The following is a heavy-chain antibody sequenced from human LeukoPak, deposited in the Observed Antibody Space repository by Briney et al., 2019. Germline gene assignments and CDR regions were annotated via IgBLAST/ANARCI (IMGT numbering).Heavy chain of an antibody. CDR1: GGSISSYY. J-gene: IGHJ3*02. D-gene: IGHD4-17*01. CDR3: AREVRYYGDPNDAFDI. V-gene: IGHV4-59*01. Sequence: SETLSLTCTVSGGSISSYYWSWIRQPPGKGLEWIGYIYYSGSTNYNPSLKNRVTISVDTSKNQFSLKLSSVTAADTAVYYCAREVRYYGDPNDAFDIWGQGTMVTVSS. CDR2: IYYSGST.